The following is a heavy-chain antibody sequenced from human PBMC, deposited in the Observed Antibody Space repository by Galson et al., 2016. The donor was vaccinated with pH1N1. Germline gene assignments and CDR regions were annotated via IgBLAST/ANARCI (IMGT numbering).Heavy chain of an antibody. V-gene: IGHV3-7*01. CDR3: VRGVGIAAAA. CDR1: GFTFSSYW. CDR2: IKQDGSEK. J-gene: IGHJ5*02. Sequence: SLRLSCAASGFTFSSYWMNWVRQAPGKGLEWVANIKQDGSEKYYVDSVKGRFTISRDNAKNSLYLQMNRLRAEDPAVYYCVRGVGIAAAAWGQGTLDTVSS. D-gene: IGHD6-13*01.